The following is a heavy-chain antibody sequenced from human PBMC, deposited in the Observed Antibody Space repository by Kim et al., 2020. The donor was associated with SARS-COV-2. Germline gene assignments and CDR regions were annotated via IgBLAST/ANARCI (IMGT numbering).Heavy chain of an antibody. CDR3: ARLDGKGFDY. J-gene: IGHJ4*01. Sequence: GRPLYNPSLESRITISIDTSKNQFSLKLTSVAATDTAVYYCARLDGKGFDYWSHGTLVTVSS. CDR2: GRP. V-gene: IGHV4-39*01. D-gene: IGHD4-17*01.